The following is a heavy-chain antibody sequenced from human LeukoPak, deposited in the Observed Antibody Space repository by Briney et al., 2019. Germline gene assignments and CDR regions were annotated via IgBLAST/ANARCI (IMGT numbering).Heavy chain of an antibody. V-gene: IGHV3-7*01. J-gene: IGHJ4*02. CDR2: IKQDGSEE. Sequence: GGSLRLFCAASGFTFSSYWMSWVRLAPGKGLEWVANIKQDGSEEYYVDSVKGRFTISRDNAKNSLYLQINSLRAEDAAVYYCASEYYDILTGYGYWGQGTLVTVSS. CDR1: GFTFSSYW. D-gene: IGHD3-9*01. CDR3: ASEYYDILTGYGY.